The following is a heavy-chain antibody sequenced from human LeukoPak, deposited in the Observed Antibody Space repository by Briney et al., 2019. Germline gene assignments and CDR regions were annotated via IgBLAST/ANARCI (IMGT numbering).Heavy chain of an antibody. CDR1: GFTFSSYW. CDR2: ISDSSSTI. J-gene: IGHJ4*02. CDR3: ARLLAVAGKGFDY. V-gene: IGHV3-48*01. Sequence: GGSLRLSCAASGFTFSSYWMSWVRQAPGKGLEWVSDISDSSSTIHYADSVNGRFTISRDNAKNSLYLQMNSLRAEDTAVYYCARLLAVAGKGFDYWGQGTLVTVSS. D-gene: IGHD6-19*01.